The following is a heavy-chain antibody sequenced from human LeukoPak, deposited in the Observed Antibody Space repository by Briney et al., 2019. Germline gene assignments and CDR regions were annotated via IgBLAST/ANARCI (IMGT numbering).Heavy chain of an antibody. D-gene: IGHD2-2*02. J-gene: IGHJ3*02. V-gene: IGHV1-2*02. CDR3: ARDLDRYCSSTSCYTGAFDI. CDR2: INPNSGGT. CDR1: GYTFTGYY. Sequence: GASVKVSCKXSGYTFTGYYMHWVRQAPGQGLEWMGWINPNSGGTNYSQKFQGRVTMTRDTSISTAYMELSRLRSDDTAVYYCARDLDRYCSSTSCYTGAFDIWGQGTMVTVSS.